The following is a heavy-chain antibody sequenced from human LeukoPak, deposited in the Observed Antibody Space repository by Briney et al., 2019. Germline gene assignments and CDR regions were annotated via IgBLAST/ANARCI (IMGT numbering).Heavy chain of an antibody. CDR1: GGSISSGSYY. D-gene: IGHD4-17*01. J-gene: IGHJ6*03. CDR3: AREGYGVYYYYYMDV. V-gene: IGHV4-61*02. Sequence: PSQTLSLTCTVSGGSISSGSYYWSWIRQPAGKGLEWIGRIYTSGGTNYNPSLKSRVTISVDTSKNQFSLKLSSVTAADTAVYYCAREGYGVYYYYYMDVWGKGTTVTVSS. CDR2: IYTSGGT.